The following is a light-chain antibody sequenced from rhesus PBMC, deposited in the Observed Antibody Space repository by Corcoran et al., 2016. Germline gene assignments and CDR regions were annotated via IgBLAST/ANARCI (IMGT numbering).Light chain of an antibody. J-gene: IGKJ2*01. CDR3: QQDYNTPYS. CDR1: QGIKNE. Sequence: DIQMTQSPSSLSASVGDRVTVTCRASQGIKNELSWYQQKPGKAPTLLIYAASSLKTGVSSRLSGSGSGTDFTLTIRSRQTEDVATHYCQQDYNTPYSFGPGTKGEIK. V-gene: IGKV1-94*01. CDR2: AAS.